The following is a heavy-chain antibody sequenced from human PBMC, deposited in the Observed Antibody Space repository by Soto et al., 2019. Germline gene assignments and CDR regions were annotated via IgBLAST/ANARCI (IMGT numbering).Heavy chain of an antibody. CDR1: GFTFSSYA. CDR3: AKDQRYYYDSSGYSY. Sequence: GGSLRLSCAASGFTFSSYAMSWVRQAPGKGLEWVSAISGSGGSTYYADSVKGRFTISRDNSKNTLYLQMNSLRAEDTAVYYCAKDQRYYYDSSGYSYWGQGTLVTVSS. D-gene: IGHD3-22*01. CDR2: ISGSGGST. J-gene: IGHJ4*02. V-gene: IGHV3-23*01.